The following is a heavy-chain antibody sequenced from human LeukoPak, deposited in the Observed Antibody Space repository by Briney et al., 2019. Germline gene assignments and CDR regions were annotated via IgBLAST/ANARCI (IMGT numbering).Heavy chain of an antibody. J-gene: IGHJ5*02. CDR1: GGSFSGYY. D-gene: IGHD2-8*02. Sequence: PSETLSLTCAVYGGSFSGYYWSWIRQPPGKGLEWIGEINHSGSTNYNPSLESRVTISVDTSKNQFSLRLSSVTAADTAVYYCARVGPPVLVVYAYWFDPWGQGTLVTVSS. CDR2: INHSGST. V-gene: IGHV4-34*01. CDR3: ARVGPPVLVVYAYWFDP.